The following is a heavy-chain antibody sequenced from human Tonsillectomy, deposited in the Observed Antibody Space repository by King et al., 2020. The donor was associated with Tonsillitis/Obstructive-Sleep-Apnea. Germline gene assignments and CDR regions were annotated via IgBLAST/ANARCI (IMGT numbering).Heavy chain of an antibody. CDR3: ARGVAPPRVGLRKRLDY. Sequence: VQLQQWGAGLLKPSETLSLTCAVYGGSFSGYYWSWIRQPPGKGLEWIGEINHSGSTNYNPSLKSRVTISVDTSKNQFSLKLSSVTAADTAVYYCARGVAPPRVGLRKRLDYWGQGTLVTVSS. J-gene: IGHJ4*02. D-gene: IGHD5-12*01. CDR1: GGSFSGYY. CDR2: INHSGST. V-gene: IGHV4-34*01.